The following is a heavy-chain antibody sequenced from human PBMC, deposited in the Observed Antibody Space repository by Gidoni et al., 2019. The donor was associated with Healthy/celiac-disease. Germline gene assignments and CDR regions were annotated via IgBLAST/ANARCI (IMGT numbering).Heavy chain of an antibody. CDR2: ISGSGGST. D-gene: IGHD3-10*01. V-gene: IGHV3-23*01. Sequence: EVQLLASGQCLVQPGGSLRLSCAASGFTVSSYAMSWVRQAQGKGLEWVSAISGSGGSTYYADSVKGRFTIARDNSKNTLYLQMNSLRAEDTAVYYCAKEGRGLGGGYWGQGTLVTVSS. CDR3: AKEGRGLGGGY. J-gene: IGHJ4*02. CDR1: GFTVSSYA.